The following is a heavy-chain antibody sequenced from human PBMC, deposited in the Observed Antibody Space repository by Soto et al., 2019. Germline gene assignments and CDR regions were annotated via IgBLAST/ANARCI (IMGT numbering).Heavy chain of an antibody. CDR2: IKSRHDGGTT. J-gene: IGHJ4*02. D-gene: IGHD1-1*01. Sequence: GGSLRLYCAASGFTFSSAWVNWVLQSPGKGLEWVDLIKSRHDGGTTDYAAPVKGRFSISRDDSRNTLYLQMNSLITEDTAVYYCGADLPNDNFPIDYWGQGTLVTVSS. CDR1: GFTFSSAW. V-gene: IGHV3-15*07. CDR3: GADLPNDNFPIDY.